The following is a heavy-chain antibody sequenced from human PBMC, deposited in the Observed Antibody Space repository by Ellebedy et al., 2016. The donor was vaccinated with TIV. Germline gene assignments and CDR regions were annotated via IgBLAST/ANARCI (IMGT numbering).Heavy chain of an antibody. Sequence: GESLKISCSASGFTFSSYAMHWVRQAPGKGLEYVSAISSNGGSTYYADSVKGRFTISRDNSKNTLYLQVSSLRAEDTAVYYCVKRFDYWGQGTLVTVSS. CDR3: VKRFDY. J-gene: IGHJ4*02. V-gene: IGHV3-64D*09. CDR1: GFTFSSYA. CDR2: ISSNGGST.